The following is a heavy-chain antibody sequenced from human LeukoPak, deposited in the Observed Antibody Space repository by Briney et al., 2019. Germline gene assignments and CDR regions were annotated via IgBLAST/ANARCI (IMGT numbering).Heavy chain of an antibody. J-gene: IGHJ3*02. CDR1: GFIVSNTY. D-gene: IGHD6-6*01. V-gene: IGHV3-53*04. CDR2: IHSGGTT. CDR3: ASERGSSEYAFHI. Sequence: GGSLRLSCSPSGFIVSNTYMSWVRQAPGKGLEWVSFIHSGGTTYYAESVKGRFTISRQNSKNTLFLQMNSLRTGDTAVYYCASERGSSEYAFHIWGHGTMVTVSS.